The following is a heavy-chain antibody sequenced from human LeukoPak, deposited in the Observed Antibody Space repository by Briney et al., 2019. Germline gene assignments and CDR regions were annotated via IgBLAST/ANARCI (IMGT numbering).Heavy chain of an antibody. CDR3: ARDTAMVAFGFDY. V-gene: IGHV1-46*01. J-gene: IGHJ4*02. D-gene: IGHD5-18*01. CDR2: INPSGGST. Sequence: ASVKVSCKASGYTFTSYYMHWVRQAPGQGLEWMGIINPSGGSTSYAQKFQGRVTMTRDTSASTAYMELSSLRSEDTAVYYCARDTAMVAFGFDYWGQGTLVTVSS. CDR1: GYTFTSYY.